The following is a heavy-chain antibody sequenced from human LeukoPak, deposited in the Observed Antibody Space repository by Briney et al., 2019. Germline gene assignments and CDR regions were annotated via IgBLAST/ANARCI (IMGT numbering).Heavy chain of an antibody. V-gene: IGHV4-39*01. D-gene: IGHD2-21*01. J-gene: IGHJ4*02. CDR2: IYYSGST. Sequence: SETLSLTCTVSGGSISSSSYYWGWIRQPPGKGLEWIGSIYYSGSTYYNPSLKSRVTISVDTSKNQFSLKLSSVTAADTAVYYCARGVMLFSFDYWGQGTLVTVSS. CDR1: GGSISSSSYY. CDR3: ARGVMLFSFDY.